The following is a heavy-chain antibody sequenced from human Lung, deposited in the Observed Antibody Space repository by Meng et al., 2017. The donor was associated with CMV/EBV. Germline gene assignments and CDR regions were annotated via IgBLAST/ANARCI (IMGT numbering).Heavy chain of an antibody. CDR1: GYTFTGYY. V-gene: IGHV1-2*02. CDR3: ARKTDTGGWNFNH. CDR2: INPNNGGT. J-gene: IGHJ5*02. D-gene: IGHD3-16*01. Sequence: SVXVSXXASGYTFTGYYLYWVRQAPGQGLEWMGWINPNNGGTNYAQRFQGRVTMTRDTSITTVYMELSRLTSDDTAVYYCARKTDTGGWNFNHWGQGTLVTGSS.